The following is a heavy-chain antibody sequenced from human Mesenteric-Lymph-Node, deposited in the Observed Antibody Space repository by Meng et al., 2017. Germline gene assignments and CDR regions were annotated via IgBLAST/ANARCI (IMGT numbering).Heavy chain of an antibody. V-gene: IGHV1-69*12. D-gene: IGHD6-6*01. CDR2: IIPIFGTA. J-gene: IGHJ4*02. CDR3: ASPFGYSSSSFDY. Sequence: VQLVESGAEGKKPGSSVKVSCKASGGTCSSYAISWVRQAPGQGLEWMGGIIPIFGTANYAQKFQGRVTITADESTSTAYMELSSLRSEDTALYYCASPFGYSSSSFDYWGQGTLVTVSS. CDR1: GGTCSSYA.